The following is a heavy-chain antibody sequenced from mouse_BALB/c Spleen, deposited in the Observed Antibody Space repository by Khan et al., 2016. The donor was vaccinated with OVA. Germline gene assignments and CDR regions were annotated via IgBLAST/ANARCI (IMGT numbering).Heavy chain of an antibody. V-gene: IGHV3-8*02. CDR2: ISSSDST. J-gene: IGHJ2*01. CDR1: GDSITSGY. Sequence: EVQLQESGPSLVKPSQTLSLTCSVTGDSITSGYWNWIRKFPGNKLEYMGYISSSDSTFYNPSLKSRISITRDTYKNQYYLQLNSVTTEDTSTYESARLTYRYDGYFDYWGQGTTRTVSS. D-gene: IGHD2-14*01. CDR3: ARLTYRYDGYFDY.